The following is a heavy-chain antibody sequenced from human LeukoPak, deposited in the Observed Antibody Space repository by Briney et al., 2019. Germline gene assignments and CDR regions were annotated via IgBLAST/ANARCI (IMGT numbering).Heavy chain of an antibody. CDR3: ARDSGLGGHPSDY. Sequence: SGGSLRLSCAASGFIFSHYRMIWVRQAPGKGLEWVSCISDSSAYIYYADSVKGRFTISRNNARNLLYLQMSSLGAEDTALYYCARDSGLGGHPSDYWGQGTLVTVSS. CDR2: ISDSSAYI. V-gene: IGHV3-21*01. D-gene: IGHD2-15*01. J-gene: IGHJ4*02. CDR1: GFIFSHYR.